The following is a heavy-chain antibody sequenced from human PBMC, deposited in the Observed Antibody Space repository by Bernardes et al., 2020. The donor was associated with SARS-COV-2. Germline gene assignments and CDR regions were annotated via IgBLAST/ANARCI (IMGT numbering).Heavy chain of an antibody. CDR2: INAGHGNT. CDR3: ARSGFCGGGSCFTYGP. D-gene: IGHD2-15*01. CDR1: GYTFTSYA. J-gene: IGHJ5*02. V-gene: IGHV1-3*01. Sequence: ASVKVSCKASGYTFTSYAMQWVRQAPGQSLEWLGWINAGHGNTKYSQRFQGRVTITSDPSASTVYMELSSLRSEDTAIYFCARSGFCGGGSCFTYGPWGQGTLVTVSS.